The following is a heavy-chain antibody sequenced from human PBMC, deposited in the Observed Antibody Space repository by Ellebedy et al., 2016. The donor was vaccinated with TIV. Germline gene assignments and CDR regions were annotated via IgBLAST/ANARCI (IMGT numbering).Heavy chain of an antibody. CDR2: ISYDGSNK. Sequence: GESLKISXAASGFTFSSYAMHWVRQAPGKGLEWVAVISYDGSNKYYADSVKGRFTISRDNSMDTLYLQMNSLRAEDTAMYYCARQSQVYWYFDLWGRGTLVTVSP. CDR1: GFTFSSYA. CDR3: ARQSQVYWYFDL. V-gene: IGHV3-30*04. J-gene: IGHJ2*01.